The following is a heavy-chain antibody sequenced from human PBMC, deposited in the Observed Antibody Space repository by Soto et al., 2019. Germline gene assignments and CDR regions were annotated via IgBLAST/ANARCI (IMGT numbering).Heavy chain of an antibody. Sequence: EVQLLESGGGLVQPGGSLRLSCSASGFIFSNYAMSWVRQAPGKGLEWVASTSGGGGGTHYADSVKGRFTISRDNSKNTIHLPMNRLRAEDTAVYYCAKVAHYDILTAYHAFDFWGQGTLVTVSS. D-gene: IGHD3-9*01. J-gene: IGHJ4*02. CDR3: AKVAHYDILTAYHAFDF. CDR1: GFIFSNYA. V-gene: IGHV3-23*01. CDR2: TSGGGGGT.